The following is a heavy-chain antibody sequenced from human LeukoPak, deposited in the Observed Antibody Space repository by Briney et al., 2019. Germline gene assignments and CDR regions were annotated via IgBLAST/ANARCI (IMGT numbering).Heavy chain of an antibody. V-gene: IGHV3-30*04. Sequence: PGRSLRLSRAASGFTLSSYAMHWVRQAPGKGLEWVAVISYDGSNKYYADSVKGRFTISRDNSKNTLYLQMNSLRAEDTAVYYCAREQLGMQYFDYWGQGTLVTVSS. CDR1: GFTLSSYA. CDR3: AREQLGMQYFDY. D-gene: IGHD6-13*01. J-gene: IGHJ4*02. CDR2: ISYDGSNK.